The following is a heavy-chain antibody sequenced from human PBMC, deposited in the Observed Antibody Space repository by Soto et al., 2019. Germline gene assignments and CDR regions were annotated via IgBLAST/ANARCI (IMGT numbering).Heavy chain of an antibody. CDR1: GFTVSSNY. Sequence: GGSLRLSCAASGFTVSSNYMSWVRQAPGKGLEWVSVIYSGGSTYYADSVKGRFTISRHNSKNTLYLQMNSLRAEDTAVYYCARGLRGDILTGYSSYYYYYMDVWGKGTTVTVSS. CDR3: ARGLRGDILTGYSSYYYYYMDV. D-gene: IGHD3-9*01. CDR2: IYSGGST. J-gene: IGHJ6*03. V-gene: IGHV3-53*04.